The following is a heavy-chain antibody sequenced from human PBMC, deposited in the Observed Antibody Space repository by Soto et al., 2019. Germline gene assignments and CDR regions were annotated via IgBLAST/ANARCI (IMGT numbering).Heavy chain of an antibody. J-gene: IGHJ5*02. CDR3: AGERHSSWCYYNILGSGWFDP. Sequence: QVQLQQWGAGLLKPSETLSLTCAVYGGSFSGYYWSWIRQPPGKGLEWIGEINHSGSNNYNTSLKSRVTISVDTPKNQFSLKLSSVTAADTAVYYCAGERHSSWCYYNILGSGWFDPWGQGTLVTVSS. CDR2: INHSGSN. V-gene: IGHV4-34*01. D-gene: IGHD6-13*01. CDR1: GGSFSGYY.